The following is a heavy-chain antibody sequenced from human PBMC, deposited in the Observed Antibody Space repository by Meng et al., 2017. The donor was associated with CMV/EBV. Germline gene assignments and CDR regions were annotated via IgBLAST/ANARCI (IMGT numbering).Heavy chain of an antibody. V-gene: IGHV5-51*07. CDR2: IYPGDSDT. CDR3: ARHGGIYSGYDNNWFDP. Sequence: KVSCKGSGYSFTSYWIGWVHQMPGKGLEWMGIIYPGDSDTRYSSSFQGQVTISADKSISTAYLQWSSLKASDTAMYYCARHGGIYSGYDNNWFDPWGQGTLVTVSS. J-gene: IGHJ5*02. D-gene: IGHD5-12*01. CDR1: GYSFTSYW.